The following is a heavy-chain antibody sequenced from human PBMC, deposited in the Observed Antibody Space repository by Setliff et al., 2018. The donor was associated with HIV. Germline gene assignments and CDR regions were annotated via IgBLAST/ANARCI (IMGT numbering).Heavy chain of an antibody. J-gene: IGHJ6*02. Sequence: KPSETLSLTCTASGGSITSGTYYWNWIRQHPGKGLEWIGYIYYSGSTYYNPSLKSRITISVDTSKNQFSLTLNSVTAADTAVYYCARDEGVVAATETYYYNGLDVWGQGTTVTVSS. CDR2: IYYSGST. V-gene: IGHV4-31*03. D-gene: IGHD2-15*01. CDR1: GGSITSGTYY. CDR3: ARDEGVVAATETYYYNGLDV.